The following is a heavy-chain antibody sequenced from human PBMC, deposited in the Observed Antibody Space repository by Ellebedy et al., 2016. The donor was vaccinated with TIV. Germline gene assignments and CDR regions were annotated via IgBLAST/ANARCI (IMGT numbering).Heavy chain of an antibody. Sequence: PGGSLRLSCAASGFTFSTSVMHWGRQAPGKGLEWVALIPHDGGNKQYADSVEGRFNISRDASKDTLYLQMNSLRVEDTAVYYCAREEGSSGFAGWFDPWGQGTLVIVSS. CDR2: IPHDGGNK. J-gene: IGHJ5*02. CDR1: GFTFSTSV. V-gene: IGHV3-30-3*01. D-gene: IGHD3-22*01. CDR3: AREEGSSGFAGWFDP.